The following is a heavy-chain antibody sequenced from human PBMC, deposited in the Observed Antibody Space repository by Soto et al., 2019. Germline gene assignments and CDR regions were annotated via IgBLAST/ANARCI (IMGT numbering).Heavy chain of an antibody. CDR2: INADGTST. V-gene: IGHV3-74*01. Sequence: PGGSLRLSCAASGFTFSNSWMHWVRQVSGKGLEWVSRINADGTSTSYADSVKGRFTISRDNAENTLYLHVNSLRADDTAVYYCVKVLARGVGVPRFYFDSWGQGALVTVSS. J-gene: IGHJ4*02. CDR1: GFTFSNSW. CDR3: VKVLARGVGVPRFYFDS. D-gene: IGHD2-2*01.